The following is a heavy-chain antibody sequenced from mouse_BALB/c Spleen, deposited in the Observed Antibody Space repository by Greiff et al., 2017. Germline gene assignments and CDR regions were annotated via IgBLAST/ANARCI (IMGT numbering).Heavy chain of an antibody. CDR3: TRDEERDSGDFDV. V-gene: IGHV5-6-4*01. Sequence: DVKLVESGGGLVKPGGSLKLSCAASGFTFSSYTMSWVRQTPEKRLEWVATISSGGSYTYYPDSVKGRFTISRDNAKNTLYLQLSSLKSEDTAMYYCTRDEERDSGDFDVWGAGTTVTVSS. J-gene: IGHJ1*01. CDR2: ISSGGSYT. CDR1: GFTFSSYT.